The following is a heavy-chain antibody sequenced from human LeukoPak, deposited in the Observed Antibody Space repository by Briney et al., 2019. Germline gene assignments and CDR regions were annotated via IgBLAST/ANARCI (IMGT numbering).Heavy chain of an antibody. CDR3: VRADRSHYGSGSPA. V-gene: IGHV3-64*01. CDR1: GFTFSSYA. CDR2: ISSNGGST. Sequence: GGSLRLSCAASGFTFSSYAMHWVRQAPGKGLEYVSAISSNGGSTYYANSVKGRFTISRDNSKNTLYLQMGSLRAEDMAVYYCVRADRSHYGSGSPAWGQGTLVTVSS. D-gene: IGHD3-10*01. J-gene: IGHJ5*02.